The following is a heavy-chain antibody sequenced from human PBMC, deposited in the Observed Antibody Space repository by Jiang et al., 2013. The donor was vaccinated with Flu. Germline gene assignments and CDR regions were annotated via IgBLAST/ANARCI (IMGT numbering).Heavy chain of an antibody. D-gene: IGHD3-10*01. CDR3: AKFGDYYGSGSFSYFDY. V-gene: IGHV3-23*01. CDR1: GFTFSSYA. CDR2: ISGSGDVT. Sequence: SCAASGFTFSSYAMSWVRQAPGKGLEWVSTISGSGDVTYYADSVKGRFTISRDNSKNTLYLQMTTLRAEDTAVYYCAKFGDYYGSGSFSYFDYWGQGTLVTVSS. J-gene: IGHJ4*02.